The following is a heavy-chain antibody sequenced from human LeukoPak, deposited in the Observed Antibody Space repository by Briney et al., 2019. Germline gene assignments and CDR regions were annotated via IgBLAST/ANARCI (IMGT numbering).Heavy chain of an antibody. CDR1: GYTFTSYG. V-gene: IGHV1-69*04. CDR3: ARDPTPGYYYFDY. J-gene: IGHJ4*02. CDR2: IIPILGIA. D-gene: IGHD3-22*01. Sequence: ASVKVSCKASGYTFTSYGIRWVRQAPGQGLEWMGRIIPILGIANYAQKFQGRVTITADKFTSTAYMELSSLRSEDTAVYYCARDPTPGYYYFDYCGQGTLVTVSS.